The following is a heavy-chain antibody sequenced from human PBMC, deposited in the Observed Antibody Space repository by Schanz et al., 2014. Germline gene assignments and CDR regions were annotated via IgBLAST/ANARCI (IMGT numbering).Heavy chain of an antibody. CDR3: ASSGAGYSSSWDFDY. J-gene: IGHJ4*02. Sequence: QVQLVQSGAEVKKPGSSVKVSCKASGGTFSSFGINWVRQAPGQGLEWMGRIIPSLGLAKYEQKFQGRVTITADKSTFTAYMDVSSLRSEDTAVYYCASSGAGYSSSWDFDYWGQGTLVTVSS. CDR2: IIPSLGLA. CDR1: GGTFSSFG. D-gene: IGHD6-13*01. V-gene: IGHV1-69*02.